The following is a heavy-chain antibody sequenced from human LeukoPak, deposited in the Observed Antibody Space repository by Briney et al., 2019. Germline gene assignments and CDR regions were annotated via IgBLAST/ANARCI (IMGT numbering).Heavy chain of an antibody. CDR1: GYTFTGYY. V-gene: IGHV1-2*02. D-gene: IGHD3-10*01. CDR3: ARAAMVRGVTQEYISWFDP. J-gene: IGHJ5*02. Sequence: ASVKVSCKASGYTFTGYYMHWVRQAPGQGLEWMGCMNPNSGGTNYAQKFQGRVTMTRDTSISTAYMELSRLRSDDTAVYYCARAAMVRGVTQEYISWFDPWGQGTLVTVSS. CDR2: MNPNSGGT.